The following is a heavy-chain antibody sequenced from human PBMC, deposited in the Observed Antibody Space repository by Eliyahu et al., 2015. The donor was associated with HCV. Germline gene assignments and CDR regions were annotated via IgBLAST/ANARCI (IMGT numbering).Heavy chain of an antibody. Sequence: EVQLLESGGGLVQPGGSLXLSCAASGFPFSSXALAWVRXAPGKGLGWVSAISGSGGSTYYADSVKGRFTISRDNSKNTLYLQMNSLRAEDTAVYYCANHPYCSSTSCYTIWFVYWGQGTLVTVSS. CDR1: GFPFSSXA. D-gene: IGHD2-2*02. CDR2: ISGSGGST. J-gene: IGHJ4*02. CDR3: ANHPYCSSTSCYTIWFVY. V-gene: IGHV3-23*01.